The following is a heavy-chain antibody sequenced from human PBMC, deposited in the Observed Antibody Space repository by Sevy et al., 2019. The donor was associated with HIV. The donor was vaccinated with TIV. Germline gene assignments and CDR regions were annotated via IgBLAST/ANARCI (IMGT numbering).Heavy chain of an antibody. Sequence: ASVKVSCKASGYTFTSFGISWVRQAPGQGLEWVGWISVYNGKKSYAQKFQGRVTMTTDTSTNTAYMELRSLGFDDTAVYYCARRGAFDFDTSGFQSPWGQGTLATVSS. CDR1: GYTFTSFG. CDR3: ARRGAFDFDTSGFQSP. J-gene: IGHJ5*02. CDR2: ISVYNGKK. D-gene: IGHD3-22*01. V-gene: IGHV1-18*01.